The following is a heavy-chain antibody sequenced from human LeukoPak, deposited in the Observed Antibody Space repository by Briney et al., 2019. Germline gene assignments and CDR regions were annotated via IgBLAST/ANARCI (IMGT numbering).Heavy chain of an antibody. V-gene: IGHV4-59*01. CDR3: ARVPYSSDWYYFDY. D-gene: IGHD6-13*01. CDR1: GTSMSGFY. Sequence: SETLSLTCTVSGTSMSGFYWSWIRQPPGKGLEWIGYISYGGSTNSNPSLRSRVTISIDTSKNQFSLKLSFVTAADTAVYYCARVPYSSDWYYFDYWGQGTLVTVSS. CDR2: ISYGGST. J-gene: IGHJ4*02.